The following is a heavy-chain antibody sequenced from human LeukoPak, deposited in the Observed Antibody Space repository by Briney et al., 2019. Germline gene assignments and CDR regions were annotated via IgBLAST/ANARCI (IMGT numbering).Heavy chain of an antibody. Sequence: SGGSLRLSCTASGFTFSSYWMHWARQAPGKGLVWVSRINSDGSTTSYADSVKGRFTISRDNAKNTLYLQMNSLRAEDTAVYYCATQNSVSVDYWGQGTLVTVSS. V-gene: IGHV3-74*01. D-gene: IGHD4-23*01. J-gene: IGHJ4*02. CDR1: GFTFSSYW. CDR3: ATQNSVSVDY. CDR2: INSDGSTT.